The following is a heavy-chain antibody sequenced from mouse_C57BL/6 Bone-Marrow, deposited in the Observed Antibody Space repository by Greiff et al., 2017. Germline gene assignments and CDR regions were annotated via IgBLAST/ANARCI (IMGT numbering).Heavy chain of an antibody. V-gene: IGHV1-47*01. CDR2: FHPYTDDT. J-gene: IGHJ2*01. CDR3: ARSSTFFYYFDD. CDR1: GYTFTNYP. Sequence: QVQLMESGAELVKPGASVKMSCTASGYTFTNYPIEWMKQNHGKSLEWIGNFHPYTDDTTYYEKFKGKATLTVENSSNTVYLELIRLTSYDTAVYYCARSSTFFYYFDDWGQGTTLTVSS. D-gene: IGHD5-1*01.